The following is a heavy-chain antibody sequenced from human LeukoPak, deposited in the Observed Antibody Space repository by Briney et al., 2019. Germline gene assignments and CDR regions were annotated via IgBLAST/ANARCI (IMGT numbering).Heavy chain of an antibody. D-gene: IGHD2-2*01. CDR3: ARQNFYRYCRSTSCYRPYYYYYMDV. V-gene: IGHV4-34*01. CDR1: GGSFSGYY. CDR2: INQSGST. Sequence: SETLSLTCAVYGGSFSGYYWSWIRQPPGKGLEWIGEINQSGSTNHNPSLKSRVTISVDTSKNQFSLKLSSVTAADTAVYYCARQNFYRYCRSTSCYRPYYYYYMDVWGKGTTVTIPS. J-gene: IGHJ6*03.